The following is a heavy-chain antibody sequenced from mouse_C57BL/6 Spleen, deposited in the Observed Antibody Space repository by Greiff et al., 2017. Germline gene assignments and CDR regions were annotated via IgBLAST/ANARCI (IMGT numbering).Heavy chain of an antibody. V-gene: IGHV1-81*01. J-gene: IGHJ4*01. D-gene: IGHD1-1*01. Sequence: VQLPQSGAELARPGASVKLSCKASGYTFTSYGISWVKQRTGQGLEWIGEIYPRSGNTYYNEKFKGKATLTADKSSSTAYMELRSLTSEDSAVYFCARCTVVARYAMDYWGQGTSVTVSS. CDR3: ARCTVVARYAMDY. CDR2: IYPRSGNT. CDR1: GYTFTSYG.